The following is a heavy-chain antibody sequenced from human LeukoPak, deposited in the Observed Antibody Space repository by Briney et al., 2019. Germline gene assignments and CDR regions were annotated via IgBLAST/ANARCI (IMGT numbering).Heavy chain of an antibody. CDR3: ARGRNDFWSVNYYYYMDA. Sequence: PSETLSLTCTVSGGSISSYYWSWIRQPPGKGLEWIGSIYHSGSTYYNPSLKSRVTISVDTSKNQFSLKLSSVTAADTAVYYCARGRNDFWSVNYYYYMDAWGKGTTVTVSS. D-gene: IGHD3-3*01. CDR2: IYHSGST. CDR1: GGSISSYY. V-gene: IGHV4-38-2*02. J-gene: IGHJ6*03.